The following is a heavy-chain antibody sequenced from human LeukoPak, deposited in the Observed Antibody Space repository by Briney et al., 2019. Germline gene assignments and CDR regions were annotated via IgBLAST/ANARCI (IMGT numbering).Heavy chain of an antibody. D-gene: IGHD3-22*01. CDR1: GFPFSSVG. J-gene: IGHJ4*02. Sequence: GGSLRLSCVASGFPFSSVGMNWVHQAPGKGLEWVSYISSDSSHTYYADSVRGRFTISRDNAKHSLYLQMDNLRTEDTAMYYCARDPDYYDSRVVDFWGQGTRVTVSS. V-gene: IGHV3-21*01. CDR2: ISSDSSHT. CDR3: ARDPDYYDSRVVDF.